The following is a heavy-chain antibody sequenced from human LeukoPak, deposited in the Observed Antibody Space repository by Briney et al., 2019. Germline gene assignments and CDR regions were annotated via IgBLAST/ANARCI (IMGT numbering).Heavy chain of an antibody. Sequence: SGTLSLTCAVSGGSISSSNWWSWVRQPPGKGLEWIGEIYHSGSTNYNPSLKSRVTISVDKSKNQFSLKLSSVTAADTAVYYCATRGRYYDSSGYYPDYWGQGTLVTVSS. J-gene: IGHJ4*02. CDR1: GGSISSSNW. D-gene: IGHD3-22*01. CDR3: ATRGRYYDSSGYYPDY. CDR2: IYHSGST. V-gene: IGHV4-4*02.